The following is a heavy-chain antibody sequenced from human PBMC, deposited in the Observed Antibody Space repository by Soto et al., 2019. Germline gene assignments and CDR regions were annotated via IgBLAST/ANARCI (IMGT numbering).Heavy chain of an antibody. CDR2: ISAYNGNT. D-gene: IGHD6-19*01. CDR1: GYTFTSYG. CDR3: ARERSGGWRPDAFDI. Sequence: QVQLVQSGAEVKKPGASVKVSCKASGYTFTSYGISWVRQAPGQGLEWMGWISAYNGNTNYAQKLQGRVTMTTSTSTNTAYMEPRSLRPDDTAVYYLARERSGGWRPDAFDIWGQGTMVTVSS. J-gene: IGHJ3*02. V-gene: IGHV1-18*01.